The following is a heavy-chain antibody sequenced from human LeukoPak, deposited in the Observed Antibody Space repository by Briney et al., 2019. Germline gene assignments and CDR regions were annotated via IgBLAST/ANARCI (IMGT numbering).Heavy chain of an antibody. CDR1: GGSFSSSSYY. D-gene: IGHD3-3*01. V-gene: IGHV4-39*01. CDR2: ISYIGTT. Sequence: SETLSLTCTVSGGSFSSSSYYWGWIRQSPGKGLEWIATISYIGTTYYNPSLNSRVAISVDTSKNQFSLKLSSVTAADTAVYYCATALYDVWTGSHPPPFDYWGQGALVTVSS. J-gene: IGHJ4*02. CDR3: ATALYDVWTGSHPPPFDY.